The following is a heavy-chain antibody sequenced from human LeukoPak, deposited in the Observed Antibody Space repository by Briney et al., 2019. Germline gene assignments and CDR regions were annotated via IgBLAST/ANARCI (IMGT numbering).Heavy chain of an antibody. CDR2: INGRGEET. V-gene: IGHV3-23*01. CDR3: ACHCSGSRCSDHDY. CDR1: GFAFNRYF. D-gene: IGHD2-15*01. Sequence: GGSQRLSCTASGFAFNRYFMTWARQAPGTGLEWVSGINGRGEETHYADSVKGRFTISRDNSKSTVYLQLSSLRADDTAVYYCACHCSGSRCSDHDYWGQGTVVTVSS. J-gene: IGHJ4*02.